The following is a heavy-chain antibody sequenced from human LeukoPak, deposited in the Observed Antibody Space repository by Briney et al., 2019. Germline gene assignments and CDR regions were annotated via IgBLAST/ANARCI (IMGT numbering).Heavy chain of an antibody. Sequence: SETLSLTCTVSGGSISSGGYYWSWIRQHPGKGLEWIGYIYYSGSTYYNPSLKSRVTISVDTSKNQFSLRLSSVTAADTAVFYCARTVRFLDPYGLDVWGQGTTVTVSS. CDR1: GGSISSGGYY. CDR3: ARTVRFLDPYGLDV. D-gene: IGHD3-3*01. CDR2: IYYSGST. V-gene: IGHV4-31*03. J-gene: IGHJ6*02.